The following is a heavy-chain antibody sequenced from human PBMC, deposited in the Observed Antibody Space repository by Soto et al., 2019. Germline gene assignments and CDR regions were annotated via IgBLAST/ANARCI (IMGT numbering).Heavy chain of an antibody. V-gene: IGHV3-30*18. CDR2: ISYGGSNK. Sequence: QVQLVESGGGVVQPGRSLRLSCAASGFTFSSYGMHWVRQAPGKGLEWVAVISYGGSNKYYADSVKGRFTISRDNSKNTLYLQMNSLRAEDTAVYYCAKSPTRRDGYPPAYWGQGTLVTVSS. J-gene: IGHJ4*02. CDR3: AKSPTRRDGYPPAY. D-gene: IGHD5-12*01. CDR1: GFTFSSYG.